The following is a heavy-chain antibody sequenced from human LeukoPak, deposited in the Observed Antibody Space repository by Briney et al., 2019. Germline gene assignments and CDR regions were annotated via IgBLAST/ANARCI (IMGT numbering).Heavy chain of an antibody. CDR1: GGSFSDYY. J-gene: IGHJ4*02. CDR2: INHSGIT. Sequence: SETLSLTCAVFGGSFSDYYWSWIRQPPGKGLEWIGEINHSGITNYNPSLKGRVTISADTSKNQFSLKLSSVTAADTSVYYCASDTVAGTGWGQGTLATVSS. CDR3: ASDTVAGTG. D-gene: IGHD6-19*01. V-gene: IGHV4-34*01.